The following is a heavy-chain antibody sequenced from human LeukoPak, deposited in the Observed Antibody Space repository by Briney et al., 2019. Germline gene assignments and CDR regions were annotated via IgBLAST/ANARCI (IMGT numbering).Heavy chain of an antibody. V-gene: IGHV4-39*07. CDR3: ARDRLSAYYYYGMDV. CDR2: IYYSGST. J-gene: IGHJ6*02. CDR1: GGSISSSSYY. Sequence: SETLSLTCTVSGGSISSSSYYWGWIRQPPGKGLEWIGSIYYSGSTYYNPSLKSRVTISVDTSKNQFSLKLSSVTAADTAVYYCARDRLSAYYYYGMDVWGQGTTVTVSS.